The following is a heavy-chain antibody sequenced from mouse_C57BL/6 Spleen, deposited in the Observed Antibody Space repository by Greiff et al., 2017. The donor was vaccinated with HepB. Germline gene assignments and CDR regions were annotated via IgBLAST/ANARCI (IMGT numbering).Heavy chain of an antibody. D-gene: IGHD1-1*01. Sequence: VQLQQSGAELARPGASVKLSCKASGYTFTSYGISWVKQSTGQGLEWIGESYPRSGNTYYNEKFKGKATLTADKSSSTAYMELRSLTSEDSAVYFCARLTTVVATGDYWGQGTTLTVSS. CDR1: GYTFTSYG. V-gene: IGHV1-81*01. CDR2: SYPRSGNT. CDR3: ARLTTVVATGDY. J-gene: IGHJ2*01.